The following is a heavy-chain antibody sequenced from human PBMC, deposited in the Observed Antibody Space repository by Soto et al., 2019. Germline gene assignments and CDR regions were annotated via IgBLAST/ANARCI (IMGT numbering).Heavy chain of an antibody. CDR3: ARAAYTSMATQWFDP. Sequence: SVKVSCKASGGTFSMYGISWVRQAPGQGLEWMGGIIPISGTPNYAQKFQGRVTITADESTSTGYMELSSLRSEDTAVYYCARAAYTSMATQWFDPWGQGTLVTVSS. CDR1: GGTFSMYG. D-gene: IGHD3-16*01. CDR2: IIPISGTP. V-gene: IGHV1-69*13. J-gene: IGHJ5*02.